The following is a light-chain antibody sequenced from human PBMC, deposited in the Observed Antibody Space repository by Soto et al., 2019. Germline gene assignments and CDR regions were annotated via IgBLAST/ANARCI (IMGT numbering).Light chain of an antibody. J-gene: IGKJ4*01. CDR1: QTVRNNY. CDR3: QQFSSYPLT. Sequence: EFVFTQSPGTLSLSPGERATLSCRASQTVRNNYLAWYQQKPGQATRLLIYDASSRATGIPDRFSGGGSGTDFTLTISSLEPEEFAVYDCQQFSSYPLTVGGGTKGDIK. V-gene: IGKV3-20*01. CDR2: DAS.